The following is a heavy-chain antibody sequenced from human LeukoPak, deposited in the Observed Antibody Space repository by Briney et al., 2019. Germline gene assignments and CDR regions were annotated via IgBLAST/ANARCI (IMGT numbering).Heavy chain of an antibody. J-gene: IGHJ5*02. Sequence: PSETLSLTCTVFGDSISSSYWTWIRQSPGKGLEWIGYISYSGNTNYNPSLKSRVTISVDTSKNQFSLKLSSVTAADTAVYYCAREDYSRGVGWFDPWGQGTLVTVSS. CDR2: ISYSGNT. V-gene: IGHV4-59*01. CDR1: GDSISSSY. CDR3: AREDYSRGVGWFDP. D-gene: IGHD4-11*01.